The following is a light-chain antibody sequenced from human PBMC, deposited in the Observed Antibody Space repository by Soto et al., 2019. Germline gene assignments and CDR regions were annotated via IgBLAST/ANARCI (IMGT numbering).Light chain of an antibody. CDR3: QQYYSIPIT. CDR1: QSVLYSPNNKSY. Sequence: DIVMTQSPDSLAVSLGERATINCKSSQSVLYSPNNKSYLAWYQQKPVQPPKLLIYWASTRESGVPDRFGGSGSGTDFTLTITSLQAEDVAVYYCQQYYSIPITFGQGTRLEIK. V-gene: IGKV4-1*01. CDR2: WAS. J-gene: IGKJ5*01.